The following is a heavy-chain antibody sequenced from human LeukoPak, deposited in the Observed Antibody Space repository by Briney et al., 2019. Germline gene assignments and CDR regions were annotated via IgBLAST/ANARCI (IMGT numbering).Heavy chain of an antibody. Sequence: PGGSLRLSCAASGFTFSSYWMSWVRQAPGKGLEWVANIKQDGSEKYYVDSVKGRFTISRDNAKNSLYLQMNSLRAEDTAVYYCARWGGTRQYYFDYWGRGTLVTVSS. V-gene: IGHV3-7*01. CDR1: GFTFSSYW. J-gene: IGHJ4*02. CDR3: ARWGGTRQYYFDY. D-gene: IGHD1-1*01. CDR2: IKQDGSEK.